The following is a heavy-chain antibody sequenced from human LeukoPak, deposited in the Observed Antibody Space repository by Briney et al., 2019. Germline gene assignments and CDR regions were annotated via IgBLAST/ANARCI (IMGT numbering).Heavy chain of an antibody. CDR1: GFTFSSYW. V-gene: IGHV3-74*01. Sequence: GGSLRLSCAASGFTFSSYWFHWVRQAPGKGLAWVSRINRDATTITYADSVKGRFTISRDNAKNTVYLQMNNLRVEDTAVYYCARDLVLVTTPWDDFDYWGQGTLVTVSS. J-gene: IGHJ4*02. CDR3: ARDLVLVTTPWDDFDY. D-gene: IGHD2-21*02. CDR2: INRDATTI.